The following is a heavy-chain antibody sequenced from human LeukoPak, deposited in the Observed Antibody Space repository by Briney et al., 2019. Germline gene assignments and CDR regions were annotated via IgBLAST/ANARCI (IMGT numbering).Heavy chain of an antibody. Sequence: GGSLRLSCAGSGFTFSDYSMNWVRQTPGKRLEWVSSINNSSSYIYYADSVKGRFTISRDNTKNSLYLQMNSLRVEDTALYYCTIPRSGRDYWGQGTLVTVSS. V-gene: IGHV3-21*06. J-gene: IGHJ4*02. CDR3: TIPRSGRDY. CDR2: INNSSSYI. D-gene: IGHD3-10*01. CDR1: GFTFSDYS.